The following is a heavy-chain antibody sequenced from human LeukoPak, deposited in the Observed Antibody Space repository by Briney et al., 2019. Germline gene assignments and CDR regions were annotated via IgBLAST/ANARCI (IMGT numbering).Heavy chain of an antibody. CDR2: ISYDGSNK. V-gene: IGHV3-30-3*01. CDR1: GFTFSSYA. Sequence: GGSLRLSCAASGFTFSSYAMHWVRQAPGKGLEWVAVISYDGSNKYYADSVKGRFTISRDNSKNTLYLQMNSLKTEDTAVYYCTTDALSWGQGTLVTVSS. J-gene: IGHJ4*02. CDR3: TTDALS. D-gene: IGHD3-16*02.